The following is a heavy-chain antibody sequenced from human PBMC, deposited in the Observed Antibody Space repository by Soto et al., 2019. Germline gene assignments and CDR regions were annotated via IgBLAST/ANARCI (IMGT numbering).Heavy chain of an antibody. J-gene: IGHJ4*02. Sequence: TLSLTCAVSGGSMSSGGYSWSWIRQPPGKGLEWIGYMYHSGSTYYNPSLKSRVTISIDRSKNQFSLKLSSVTAADTALYYCAREGSGSSFFDYWGQGTLVTVSS. CDR1: GGSMSSGGYS. D-gene: IGHD3-10*01. CDR2: MYHSGST. CDR3: AREGSGSSFFDY. V-gene: IGHV4-30-2*01.